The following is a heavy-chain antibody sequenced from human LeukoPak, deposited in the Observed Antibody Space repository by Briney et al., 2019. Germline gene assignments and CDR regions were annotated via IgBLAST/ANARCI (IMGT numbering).Heavy chain of an antibody. Sequence: SETLSLTCTVSGGSISDYYWSWIRQPPGKGLEWIGYTYYSENTNYNPSLKSRVTISVDTSKNLFSLKLSSVTAADTAVYYCARERWYYGSGNYYPYDYWGQGTPVTVSS. CDR2: TYYSENT. CDR3: ARERWYYGSGNYYPYDY. D-gene: IGHD3-10*01. CDR1: GGSISDYY. J-gene: IGHJ4*02. V-gene: IGHV4-59*01.